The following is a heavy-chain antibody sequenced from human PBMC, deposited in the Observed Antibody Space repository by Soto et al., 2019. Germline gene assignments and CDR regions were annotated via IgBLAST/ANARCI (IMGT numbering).Heavy chain of an antibody. Sequence: SLNVYCKAAGDAFSGDPISWVRQENGQGLEWMGRIIPILGIANYAQKFQGRVTITADKSTSTAYMELSSLRSEDTAVYYCAMNSKVVVAATLAFDIWGQGTMVTVSS. CDR1: GDAFSGDP. D-gene: IGHD2-15*01. J-gene: IGHJ3*02. CDR3: AMNSKVVVAATLAFDI. V-gene: IGHV1-69*02. CDR2: IIPILGIA.